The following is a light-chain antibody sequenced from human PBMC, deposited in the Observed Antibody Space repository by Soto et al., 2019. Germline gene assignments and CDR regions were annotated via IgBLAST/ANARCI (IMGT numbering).Light chain of an antibody. CDR1: QSVSSY. Sequence: EIVLTQSPATLSLSPRERATLSCRASQSVSSYLAWYQQKPGQAPRLLIYDASNRATGIPARFSGSGSGTDFTLTISIPEPDDFAVYYCQQRSNWPPKVTFGGGTKVEIK. J-gene: IGKJ4*01. CDR2: DAS. V-gene: IGKV3-11*01. CDR3: QQRSNWPPKVT.